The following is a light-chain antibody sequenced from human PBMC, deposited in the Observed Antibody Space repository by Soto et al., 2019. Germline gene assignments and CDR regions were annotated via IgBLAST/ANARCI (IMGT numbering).Light chain of an antibody. V-gene: IGLV1-47*01. J-gene: IGLJ2*01. CDR1: SSNIGSNY. Sequence: QSVLTQPPSASGTPGQRVTISCSGSSSNIGSNYVYWYQQLPGTAPKLLIYGNNQRPSGVPDRFSGSKSGTSASLAISGLRSEDEADYYCAAWDDSLSGGVFGGGTKVTVL. CDR3: AAWDDSLSGGV. CDR2: GNN.